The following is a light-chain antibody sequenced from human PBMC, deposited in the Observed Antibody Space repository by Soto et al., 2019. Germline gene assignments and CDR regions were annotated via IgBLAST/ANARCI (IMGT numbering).Light chain of an antibody. J-gene: IGLJ1*01. CDR3: CSYADNTDYV. CDR1: SSDIGTYNY. CDR2: EVT. V-gene: IGLV2-8*01. Sequence: QSALTQPASVSGSPGQSITISCTGTSSDIGTYNYVSWYQQHPGKAPKLMIYEVTRRPSGVPDRFSGSKSGNTASLNVSGLQAEDEADYYCCSYADNTDYVFGTGTKVTVL.